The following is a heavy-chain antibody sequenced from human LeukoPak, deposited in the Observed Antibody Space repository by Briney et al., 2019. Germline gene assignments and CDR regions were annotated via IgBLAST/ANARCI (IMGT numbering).Heavy chain of an antibody. V-gene: IGHV3-74*01. CDR1: GFTFSSHW. Sequence: GGSLRLSCAVSGFTFSSHWRHWVRHAPGKGLVWVSRIDDDGSGTSYADSVKGRYTISRDNAKNTLYLQMNGLRAEDTAVYYCARGSSSWYNAYDIWGQGTMVTVS. CDR3: ARGSSSWYNAYDI. CDR2: IDDDGSGT. D-gene: IGHD6-13*01. J-gene: IGHJ3*02.